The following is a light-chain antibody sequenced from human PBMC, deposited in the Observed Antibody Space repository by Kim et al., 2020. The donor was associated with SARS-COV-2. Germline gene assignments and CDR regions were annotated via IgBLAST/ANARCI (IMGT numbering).Light chain of an antibody. Sequence: QLVLTQSPSASASLGASVKLTCTLSRGHSSYAIAWHQQQPGKGPRFLMKLNSAGSHSKGAGIPDRFSGSSSGAERYLTISSLQSEDEADYYCQAWGTGIVVFGGGTKLTVL. CDR3: QAWGTGIVV. J-gene: IGLJ2*01. CDR1: RGHSSYA. V-gene: IGLV4-69*01. CDR2: LNSAGSH.